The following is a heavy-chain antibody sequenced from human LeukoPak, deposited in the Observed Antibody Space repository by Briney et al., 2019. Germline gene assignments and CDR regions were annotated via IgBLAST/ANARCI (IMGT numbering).Heavy chain of an antibody. V-gene: IGHV3-23*01. CDR1: GFTFSSYA. Sequence: GGSLRLSCAASGFTFSSYAMSWVRQAPGKGLEWVSAISGSGGSTYYADSVKGRFTISRDNSKNTLYLQMNSLRAEDTAVYYCAKVVSYYYDSSGYYQDYWSQGTLVTVSS. CDR3: AKVVSYYYDSSGYYQDY. D-gene: IGHD3-22*01. J-gene: IGHJ4*02. CDR2: ISGSGGST.